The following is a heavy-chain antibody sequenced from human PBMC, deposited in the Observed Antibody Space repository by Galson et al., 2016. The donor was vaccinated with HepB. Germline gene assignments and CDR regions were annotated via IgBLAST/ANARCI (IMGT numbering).Heavy chain of an antibody. CDR1: GSTFSSYW. J-gene: IGHJ2*01. CDR2: IKQDGSEK. V-gene: IGHV3-7*03. CDR3: AREGGQWLAELGYFDL. Sequence: SLRLSCAASGSTFSSYWMSWVRQAPGKGLEWVANIKQDGSEKYYVDSVKGRFTISRDTSKNTLYLQMDSLRTEDTAVYYCAREGGQWLAELGYFDLWGRGTLVTVSS. D-gene: IGHD6-19*01.